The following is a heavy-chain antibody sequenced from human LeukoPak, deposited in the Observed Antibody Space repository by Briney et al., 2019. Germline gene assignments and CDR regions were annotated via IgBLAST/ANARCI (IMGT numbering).Heavy chain of an antibody. CDR2: IYHSGST. Sequence: PSETLSLTCTVSGYSISSGYYWGCIRQPPGKGLEWIGSIYHSGSTYYNPSLKSRVTISVDTSKNQFSLKLSSVTAADTAVYYCASDYGGKGRYFDLWGRGTLVTVSS. CDR3: ASDYGGKGRYFDL. J-gene: IGHJ2*01. CDR1: GYSISSGYY. V-gene: IGHV4-38-2*02. D-gene: IGHD4-23*01.